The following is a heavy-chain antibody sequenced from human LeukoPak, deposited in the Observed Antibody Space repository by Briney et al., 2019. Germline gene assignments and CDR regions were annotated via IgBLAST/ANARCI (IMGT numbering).Heavy chain of an antibody. V-gene: IGHV4-59*01. CDR2: IYYSGST. J-gene: IGHJ3*02. D-gene: IGHD3-22*01. CDR3: ARVRPYYYDSSGYYLDAFDI. Sequence: SETLSLTCAVYGGSFSGYYWSWIRQPPGKGLEWIGYIYYSGSTNYNPSLKSRVTISVDTSKNQFSLKLSSVTAADTAVYYCARVRPYYYDSSGYYLDAFDIWGQGTMVTVSS. CDR1: GGSFSGYY.